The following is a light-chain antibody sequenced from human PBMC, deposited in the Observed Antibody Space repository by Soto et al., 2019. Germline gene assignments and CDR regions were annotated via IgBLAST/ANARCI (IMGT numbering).Light chain of an antibody. V-gene: IGLV2-14*01. Sequence: QSVLTQPASVSGSPGQSITISCTGTSSDVGGYNYVSWYQQHPGKAPKHMIYDVSNRPSGVSNRFSGSKSGNTASLTIAGLQAEDEADYYCSSYTSSSTPWVFGGGTQLTVL. CDR3: SSYTSSSTPWV. J-gene: IGLJ3*02. CDR1: SSDVGGYNY. CDR2: DVS.